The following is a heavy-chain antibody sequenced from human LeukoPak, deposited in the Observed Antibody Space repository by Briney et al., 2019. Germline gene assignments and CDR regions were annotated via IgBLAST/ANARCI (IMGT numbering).Heavy chain of an antibody. Sequence: GGSLRLSWAASGFTFSSYAMSWVRQAPGKGLEWVSAISGSGGSTYYADSVKGRLTISRDNSKNTLYLQMNSLRAEDTAVYYCAKSGNVLLWFGELFTMDVWGQGTTVTVSS. CDR2: ISGSGGST. CDR1: GFTFSSYA. CDR3: AKSGNVLLWFGELFTMDV. V-gene: IGHV3-23*01. J-gene: IGHJ6*02. D-gene: IGHD3-10*01.